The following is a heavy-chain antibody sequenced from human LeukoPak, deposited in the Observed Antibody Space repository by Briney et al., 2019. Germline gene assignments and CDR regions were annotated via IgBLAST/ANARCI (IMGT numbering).Heavy chain of an antibody. CDR2: INPNSGDT. CDR1: GYTFTGYY. CDR3: ARDGLGQLGPTDY. Sequence: ASVKVSCKASGYTFTGYYIHWVRQAPGQGLEWTGWINPNSGDTNYAQKFQGRVTMTRDTSISTAYMELSRLRSDDTAVYYCARDGLGQLGPTDYWGQGTLVTVSS. V-gene: IGHV1-2*02. J-gene: IGHJ4*02. D-gene: IGHD2-2*01.